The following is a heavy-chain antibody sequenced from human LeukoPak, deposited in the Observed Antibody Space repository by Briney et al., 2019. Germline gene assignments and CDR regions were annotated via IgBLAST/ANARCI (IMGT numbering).Heavy chain of an antibody. CDR1: GFTFSSYS. D-gene: IGHD7-27*01. CDR2: IDSSSDTI. CDR3: ARDHNWGFDY. Sequence: QSGGSLRLFCAASGFTFSSYSMNWVRQAPGKGLEWLSYIDSSSDTISYADSVKGRFTISRDNAKNSLFLQMNSLRDEDSAKYYCARDHNWGFDYWGQGALVTVSS. V-gene: IGHV3-48*02. J-gene: IGHJ4*02.